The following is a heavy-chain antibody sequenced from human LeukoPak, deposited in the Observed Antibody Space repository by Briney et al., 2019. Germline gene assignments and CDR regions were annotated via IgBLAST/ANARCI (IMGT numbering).Heavy chain of an antibody. V-gene: IGHV7-4-1*02. CDR3: ARAQLPPPIVLMVYSPYYYYGMDV. CDR2: INTNTGNP. Sequence: PEASVKVSCKASGYTFTSYYMHWVRQAPGQGLEWMGWINTNTGNPTYAQGFTGRFVFSLDTSVSTAYLQISSLKAEDTTVYYCARAQLPPPIVLMVYSPYYYYGMDVWGQGTTVTVSS. D-gene: IGHD2-8*01. CDR1: GYTFTSYY. J-gene: IGHJ6*02.